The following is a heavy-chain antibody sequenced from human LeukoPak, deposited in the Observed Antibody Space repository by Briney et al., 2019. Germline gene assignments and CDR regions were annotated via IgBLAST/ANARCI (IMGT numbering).Heavy chain of an antibody. J-gene: IGHJ4*02. D-gene: IGHD5-18*01. Sequence: SETLSLTCTVSGGSISSYYWSWIRQPPGKGLEWIGYIYYSGSTNYNPSLKSRVTISVDTSKNQFSLKLSSVTAADTAVYYCARAMAASPHRLLGYSYGYLDYWGQGTLVTVSS. V-gene: IGHV4-59*01. CDR1: GGSISSYY. CDR3: ARAMAASPHRLLGYSYGYLDY. CDR2: IYYSGST.